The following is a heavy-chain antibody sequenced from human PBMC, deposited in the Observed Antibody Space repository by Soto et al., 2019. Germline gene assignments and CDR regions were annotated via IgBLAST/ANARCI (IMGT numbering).Heavy chain of an antibody. V-gene: IGHV4-34*01. CDR2: INHSGST. CDR1: GGSFSGYY. D-gene: IGHD5-12*01. CDR3: ARGYIVATIRYFDY. Sequence: PSETLSLTCAVYGGSFSGYYWSWIRQPPGKGLEWIGEINHSGSTNYNPSLKSRVTISVDTSKNQFSLKLSSVTAADTAVYYCARGYIVATIRYFDYWGQGTLVTVSS. J-gene: IGHJ4*02.